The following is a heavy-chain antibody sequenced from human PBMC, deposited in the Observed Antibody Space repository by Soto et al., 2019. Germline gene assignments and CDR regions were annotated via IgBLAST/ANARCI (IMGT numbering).Heavy chain of an antibody. J-gene: IGHJ4*02. CDR2: IYYSGST. CDR1: GGSISSSSYY. D-gene: IGHD3-22*01. V-gene: IGHV4-39*01. CDR3: ARSPVDTMIVVAVGLDY. Sequence: SETLSLTCTVSGGSISSSSYYWGWIRQPPGKGLEWIGSIYYSGSTYYNPSLKSRVTISVDTSKNQFSLKLSSVTAADTAVYYCARSPVDTMIVVAVGLDYWGQGTLVTVSS.